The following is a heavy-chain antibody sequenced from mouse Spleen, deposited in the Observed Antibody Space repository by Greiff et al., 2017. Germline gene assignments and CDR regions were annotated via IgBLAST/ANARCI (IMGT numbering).Heavy chain of an antibody. CDR1: GYTFTSYW. CDR3: ARTVVAWYFDV. J-gene: IGHJ1*03. D-gene: IGHD1-1*01. V-gene: IGHV1-64*01. Sequence: QVQLKQPGAELVKPGASVKLSCKASGYTFTSYWMHWVKQRPGQGLEWIGMIHPNSGSTNYNEKFKSKATLTVDKSSSTAYMQLSSLTSEDSAVYYCARTVVAWYFDVWGTGTTVTVSS. CDR2: IHPNSGST.